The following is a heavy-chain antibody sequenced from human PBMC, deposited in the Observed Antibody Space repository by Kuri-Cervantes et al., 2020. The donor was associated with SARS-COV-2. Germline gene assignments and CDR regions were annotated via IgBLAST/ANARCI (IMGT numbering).Heavy chain of an antibody. D-gene: IGHD3-22*01. CDR3: ARSNPFRRLVVISQGWAFDI. J-gene: IGHJ3*02. Sequence: AAVKVSCMASGYTFTGYYRHWMRQAPGHGLEWMGWINPNSGGTNHAQEFQGWVTMNRDTSISTVYMELSRLRSDDTAVYYCARSNPFRRLVVISQGWAFDIWGQGTMVTVSS. CDR1: GYTFTGYY. V-gene: IGHV1-2*04. CDR2: INPNSGGT.